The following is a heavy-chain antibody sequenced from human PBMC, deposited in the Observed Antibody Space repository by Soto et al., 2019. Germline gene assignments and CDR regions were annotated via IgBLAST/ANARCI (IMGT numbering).Heavy chain of an antibody. J-gene: IGHJ5*02. V-gene: IGHV3-23*01. CDR2: ISGSGGST. CDR1: GFTFRSYA. Sequence: EVQLLESGGGLVQPGGSLRLSCAASGFTFRSYAMTWVRQAPGKGLEWVSAISGSGGSTYYANSVKGRFTISRDNLKNAVYLQMTSLRAEDTAVYYCAKDPEEAAKRDWFDPWGQGTLVTVSS. D-gene: IGHD6-25*01. CDR3: AKDPEEAAKRDWFDP.